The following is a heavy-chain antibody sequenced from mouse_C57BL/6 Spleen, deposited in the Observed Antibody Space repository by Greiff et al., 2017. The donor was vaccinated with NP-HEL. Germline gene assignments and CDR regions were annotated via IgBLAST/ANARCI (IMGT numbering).Heavy chain of an antibody. CDR3: ARFYSEGYFDV. J-gene: IGHJ1*03. D-gene: IGHD2-1*01. CDR1: GFSLSTSGMG. CDR2: IYWDDDK. Sequence: QVTLKESGPGILQSSQTLSLTCSFSGFSLSTSGMGVSWIRQPSGTGLEWLAPIYWDDDKRYNPSLKSRLTISKDTSRNQVFLKITIVDTADTATYYCARFYSEGYFDVWGTGTTVTVSS. V-gene: IGHV8-12*01.